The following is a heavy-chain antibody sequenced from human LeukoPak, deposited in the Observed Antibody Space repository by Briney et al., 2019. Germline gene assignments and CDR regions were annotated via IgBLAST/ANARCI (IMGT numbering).Heavy chain of an antibody. CDR1: GYTFTSYA. D-gene: IGHD2-2*01. J-gene: IGHJ3*02. V-gene: IGHV1-3*01. CDR2: INAGNGNT. CDR3: ARRSPRSYANVGGAFDI. Sequence: GASVKVSCKASGYTFTSYAMHWVRQAPGQRLEWMGWINAGNGNTKYSQKFQGRVTITRDTSASTAYMELSSLRSEDTAVYYCARRSPRSYANVGGAFDIWGQGTMVTVSS.